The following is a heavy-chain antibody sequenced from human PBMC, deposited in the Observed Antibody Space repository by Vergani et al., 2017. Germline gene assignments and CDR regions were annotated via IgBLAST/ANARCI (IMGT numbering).Heavy chain of an antibody. J-gene: IGHJ3*02. V-gene: IGHV3-30*03. Sequence: QVQLVESGGGVVQPGRSLRLSCAASGFTFSSYGMHWVRQAPGKGLEWVAVISYDGSNKYYADSVKGRFTISRDNSKNTLYLQMNSLRAEDTAVYYCARGTSDPNGYSYGNPYAFDIWGQGTMVTVSS. D-gene: IGHD5-18*01. CDR3: ARGTSDPNGYSYGNPYAFDI. CDR1: GFTFSSYG. CDR2: ISYDGSNK.